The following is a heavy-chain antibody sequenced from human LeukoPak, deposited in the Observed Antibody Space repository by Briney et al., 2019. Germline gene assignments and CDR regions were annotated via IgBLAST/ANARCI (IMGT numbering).Heavy chain of an antibody. J-gene: IGHJ4*02. CDR2: IYPGDSDT. V-gene: IGHV5-51*01. Sequence: KLGAALKISCQSSGYSFSTYWIGWVRQMPGKGLEWMGIIYPGDSDTRYSPSFQGQVPISADKSIRTAYLQWSSLKASDTAMYYCARRHSSLPLDYWGQGTLVPVSS. CDR3: ARRHSSLPLDY. D-gene: IGHD3-22*01. CDR1: GYSFSTYW.